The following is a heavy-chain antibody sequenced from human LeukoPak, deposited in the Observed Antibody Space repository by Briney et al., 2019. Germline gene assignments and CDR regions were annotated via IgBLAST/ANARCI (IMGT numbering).Heavy chain of an antibody. Sequence: ASVKVSCKVSGHTLTELSMHWVRQAPGKGLEWMGGFDPEDGEIMYAQKFQGRVTMTDDTSTDTAYMELSSLRSEDTALYYCVTAVTGTEWWGQGTLVTVSS. CDR1: GHTLTELS. J-gene: IGHJ4*02. CDR3: VTAVTGTEW. CDR2: FDPEDGEI. D-gene: IGHD1-20*01. V-gene: IGHV1-24*01.